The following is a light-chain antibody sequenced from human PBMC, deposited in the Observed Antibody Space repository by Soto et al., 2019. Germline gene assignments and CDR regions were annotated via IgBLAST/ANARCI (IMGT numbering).Light chain of an antibody. V-gene: IGKV1-5*01. CDR2: DAS. Sequence: DIQMTQSPSTLSASVGDRVTITCRASQSISSWLAWYQQKPGKAPKLLIYDASSLESGVPSRFSGRGSGTEFTLTISSLQPDDFATYYCQQYNSFTFGPGTKVDIK. CDR1: QSISSW. J-gene: IGKJ3*01. CDR3: QQYNSFT.